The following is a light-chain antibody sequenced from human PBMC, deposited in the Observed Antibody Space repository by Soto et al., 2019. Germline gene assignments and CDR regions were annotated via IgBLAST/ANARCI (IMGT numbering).Light chain of an antibody. Sequence: EIVMTQSPVTLSVSPGERATLSCRASQSVGSNLAWYQQKPGQAPRLLIYGASTRATGVPARFSGDGSGTEFTLIISSLQSEDFAVYYCQQYGSSPLTFGGGTKVDIK. CDR2: GAS. V-gene: IGKV3-15*01. CDR1: QSVGSN. CDR3: QQYGSSPLT. J-gene: IGKJ4*01.